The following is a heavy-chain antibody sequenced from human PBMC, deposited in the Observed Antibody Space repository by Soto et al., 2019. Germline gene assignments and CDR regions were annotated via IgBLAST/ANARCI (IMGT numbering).Heavy chain of an antibody. V-gene: IGHV4-59*01. CDR3: ARDWRLNWYFDL. CDR2: IYYSGST. Sequence: QVQLQESGPGLVKPSETLSLTCTVSGGSISSSYWSWIRQPPGKGLEWIGYIYYSGSTNYNPSLRSRVTISVDTSKNQFSLKLASVTAADTAVYYCARDWRLNWYFDLWGRGTLVTVSS. D-gene: IGHD3-3*01. CDR1: GGSISSSY. J-gene: IGHJ2*01.